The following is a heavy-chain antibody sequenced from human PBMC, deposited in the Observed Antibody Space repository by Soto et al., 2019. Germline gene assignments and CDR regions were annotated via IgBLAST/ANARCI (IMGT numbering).Heavy chain of an antibody. D-gene: IGHD1-1*01. CDR1: GFTFSYHA. CDR3: ARGTTTSAFSAMDV. J-gene: IGHJ6*02. V-gene: IGHV3-30-3*01. Sequence: QVQLVESGGGVVQPGRSLRLSCAASGFTFSYHALNWVRQAPGKGLEWVAVISYDGDNKYIAESVKGRFTISRDNSKNTVSLQMKSLRAEDTAMYFCARGTTTSAFSAMDVWGQGPTVTVSS. CDR2: ISYDGDNK.